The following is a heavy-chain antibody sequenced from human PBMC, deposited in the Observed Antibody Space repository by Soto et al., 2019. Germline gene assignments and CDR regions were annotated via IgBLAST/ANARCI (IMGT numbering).Heavy chain of an antibody. CDR2: LSDSGGSI. D-gene: IGHD1-26*01. CDR1: GFPFSRHA. CDR3: AKEMGARLPFDY. V-gene: IGHV3-23*01. J-gene: IGHJ4*02. Sequence: PGGSLRLSCTASGFPFSRHAMTWVRQAPGKGLEWVSGLSDSGGSIYYADSVKGRFTISRDNSMNTLYLQMNSLRAEDTAVYYCAKEMGARLPFDYWGQGTPVTVSS.